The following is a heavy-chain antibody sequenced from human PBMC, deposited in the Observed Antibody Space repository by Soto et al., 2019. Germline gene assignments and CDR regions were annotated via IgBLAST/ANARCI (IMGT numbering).Heavy chain of an antibody. CDR3: ARDGYSSSAGALDP. V-gene: IGHV4-4*07. CDR2: IYTSGST. CDR1: GGSISSYY. D-gene: IGHD6-6*01. J-gene: IGHJ5*02. Sequence: KTSETLSLTCTVAGGSISSYYWSWIRQPAGKGLEWIGRIYTSGSTNYNPSLKSRVTMSVDTSKNQFSLKLSSVTAADTAVYYCARDGYSSSAGALDPWGQGTLVTVSS.